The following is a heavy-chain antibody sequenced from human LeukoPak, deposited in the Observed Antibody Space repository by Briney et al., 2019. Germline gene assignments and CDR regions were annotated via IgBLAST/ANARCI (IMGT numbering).Heavy chain of an antibody. Sequence: SVKFSCKASGDTFSSYAISWVRQAPGQGLEWMGGIIPIFVTANYAQKFQGRVTITADESTSTAYMERSSLRSEDTAVYYCARGGWSGDSSSWFPSWFDPWGQGTLVTVPS. V-gene: IGHV1-69*13. CDR2: IIPIFVTA. D-gene: IGHD6-13*01. J-gene: IGHJ5*02. CDR3: ARGGWSGDSSSWFPSWFDP. CDR1: GDTFSSYA.